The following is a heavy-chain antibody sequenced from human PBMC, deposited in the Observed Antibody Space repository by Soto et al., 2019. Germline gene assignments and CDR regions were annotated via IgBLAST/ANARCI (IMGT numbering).Heavy chain of an antibody. J-gene: IGHJ4*02. V-gene: IGHV4-31*03. CDR3: ARGTTSQSLDY. CDR2: IYYSGST. CDR1: GGSISSGGYY. D-gene: IGHD4-17*01. Sequence: QGQLQESGPGLVKPSQTLSLTCTVSGGSISSGGYYWSWIRQHPGKGLEWLGYIYYSGSTYYNPSLKSRVTISVDTSKNQFSLKLSSVTAADTAVYYCARGTTSQSLDYWGQGTLVTVSS.